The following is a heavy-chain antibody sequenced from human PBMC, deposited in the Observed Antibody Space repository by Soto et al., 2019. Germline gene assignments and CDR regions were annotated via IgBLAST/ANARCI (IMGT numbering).Heavy chain of an antibody. CDR1: GFTSVKYA. D-gene: IGHD4-4*01. J-gene: IGHJ4*02. CDR3: VKDTVGVSNGGDFDY. Sequence: EVQLLESGGALVQPGGSLRLSCEASGFTSVKYAMSWVRQARGKGLEWVSGIGGDAGRTFYADSVNGRFTLSRDNSKNTVSLQINSLIGENSAVYDGVKDTVGVSNGGDFDYWGQGTLVTVSS. V-gene: IGHV3-23*01. CDR2: IGGDAGRT.